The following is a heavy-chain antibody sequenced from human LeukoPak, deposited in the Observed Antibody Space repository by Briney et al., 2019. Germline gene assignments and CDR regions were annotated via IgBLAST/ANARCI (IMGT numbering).Heavy chain of an antibody. CDR2: IKQDGSEK. Sequence: GGPLRLSCAASGFTFSSYWMSWVRQAPGKGLEWVANIKQDGSEKYYVVSVKGRFTISRDNAKHTLYLQLNSLRAEDTAMYYCARDHGYSSGWALFYWGEGTLVTVSS. D-gene: IGHD6-19*01. J-gene: IGHJ4*02. CDR1: GFTFSSYW. V-gene: IGHV3-7*01. CDR3: ARDHGYSSGWALFY.